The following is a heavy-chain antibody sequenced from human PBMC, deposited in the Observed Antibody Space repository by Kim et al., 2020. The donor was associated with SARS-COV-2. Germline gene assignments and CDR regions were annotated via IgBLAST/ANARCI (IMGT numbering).Heavy chain of an antibody. Sequence: NPNSGDTSYAQKFQGRVTMTRDTSINTAYTELSRLKSDDTAVYYCAREVFDWGQGTLVTVSS. CDR3: AREVFD. V-gene: IGHV1-2*02. CDR2: NPNSGDT. J-gene: IGHJ4*02. D-gene: IGHD3-10*02.